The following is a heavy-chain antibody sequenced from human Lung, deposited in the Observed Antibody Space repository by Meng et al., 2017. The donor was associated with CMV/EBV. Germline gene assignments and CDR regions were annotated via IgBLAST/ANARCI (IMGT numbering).Heavy chain of an antibody. CDR2: ISPDGSSA. V-gene: IGHV3-74*03. Sequence: LTXAASGFTFRSYWMDWVRQAPGKGLVWVSRISPDGSSAAYADSVRGRFTISRDNAKNTLYLQMNSLRVEDTAVYYCAAWAHILAVAPTGDDYWGQGTXVTVSS. D-gene: IGHD2-2*01. J-gene: IGHJ4*02. CDR3: AAWAHILAVAPTGDDY. CDR1: GFTFRSYW.